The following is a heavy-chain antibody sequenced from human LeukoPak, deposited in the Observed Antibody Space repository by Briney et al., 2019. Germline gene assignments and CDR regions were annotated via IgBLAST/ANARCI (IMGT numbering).Heavy chain of an antibody. J-gene: IGHJ4*02. CDR3: TTGSSNWNIVDY. CDR1: GFTFSGSA. Sequence: GGSLRLSCAASGFTFSGSAMHWVRQASGKGLEWVGRIRSKASSYATAYAASVKGRFTISRDDSKNNAYLQINSLKTEDTAVYYCTTGSSNWNIVDYWGQGTLVTVSS. V-gene: IGHV3-73*01. CDR2: IRSKASSYAT. D-gene: IGHD1/OR15-1a*01.